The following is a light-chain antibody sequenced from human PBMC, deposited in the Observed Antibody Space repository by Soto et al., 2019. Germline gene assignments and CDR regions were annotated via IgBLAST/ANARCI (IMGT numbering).Light chain of an antibody. CDR3: QQYNNWPL. CDR1: QSVSSN. CDR2: GAS. Sequence: EIVMTQSPATLSVSPGERATLSCRASQSVSSNLAWYQQKPGQAPRLLIYGASTRATGIPARFSGSGSGTEFTLTISSLQSEDFEVYYCQQYNNWPLFGQGTKVEIK. V-gene: IGKV3-15*01. J-gene: IGKJ1*01.